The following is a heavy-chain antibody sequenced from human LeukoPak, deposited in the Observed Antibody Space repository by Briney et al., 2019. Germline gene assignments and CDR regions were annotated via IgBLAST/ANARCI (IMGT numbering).Heavy chain of an antibody. V-gene: IGHV3-21*01. Sequence: GGSLRLSCAASGFTFSSYSMNWVRQAPGKGLEWVSSISSSSSYIYYADSVKGRFTVSRDNGKNSLLLQMNSLRAEDTALYYCARGYSRAAFDIWGQGTVVAVSS. CDR3: ARGYSRAAFDI. CDR2: ISSSSSYI. CDR1: GFTFSSYS. J-gene: IGHJ3*02. D-gene: IGHD2-15*01.